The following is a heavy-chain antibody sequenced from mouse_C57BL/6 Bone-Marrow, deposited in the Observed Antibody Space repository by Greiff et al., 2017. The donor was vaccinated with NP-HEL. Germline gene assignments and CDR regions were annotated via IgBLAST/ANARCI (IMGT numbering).Heavy chain of an antibody. Sequence: VQLQQSGAELVRPGTSVKMSCKASGYTFTNYWIGWAKQRPGHGLEWIGDIYPGGGYTNYNEKFKGKATLTADKSSSTAYMQFSSLTSEDSAIYYCARSNWDGAFAYWGQGTLVTVSA. CDR3: ARSNWDGAFAY. CDR2: IYPGGGYT. V-gene: IGHV1-63*01. D-gene: IGHD4-1*01. J-gene: IGHJ3*01. CDR1: GYTFTNYW.